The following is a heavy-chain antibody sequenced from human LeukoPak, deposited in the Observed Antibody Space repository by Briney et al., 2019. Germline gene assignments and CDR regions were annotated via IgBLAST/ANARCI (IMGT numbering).Heavy chain of an antibody. CDR3: ARENISLLWFGELLGYYFDY. CDR2: IYTSGST. Sequence: PSETLSLTCTVSGGFISSYYWSWIRQPAGKGLEWIGRIYTSGSTNYNPSLKSRVTMSVDTSKNQFSLKLSSVTAADTAVYYCARENISLLWFGELLGYYFDYWGQGTLVTVSS. J-gene: IGHJ4*02. V-gene: IGHV4-4*07. CDR1: GGFISSYY. D-gene: IGHD3-10*01.